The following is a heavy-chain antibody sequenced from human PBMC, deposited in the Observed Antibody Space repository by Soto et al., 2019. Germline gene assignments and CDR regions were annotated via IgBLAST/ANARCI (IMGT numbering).Heavy chain of an antibody. CDR3: ARFLERLQAFDY. D-gene: IGHD3-3*01. CDR1: GGSISSGDYY. V-gene: IGHV4-30-4*01. Sequence: SETLSLTCTVSGGSISSGDYYWSWIRQPPGKGLEWIGYIYYSGSTYYNPSLKSRVTISVDTSKNQFSLKLSSVTAADTAVYYCARFLERLQAFDYWGQGTLVTVSS. J-gene: IGHJ4*02. CDR2: IYYSGST.